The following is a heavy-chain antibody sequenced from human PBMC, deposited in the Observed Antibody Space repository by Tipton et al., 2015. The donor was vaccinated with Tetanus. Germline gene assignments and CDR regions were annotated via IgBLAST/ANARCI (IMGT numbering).Heavy chain of an antibody. CDR3: ARETSLTTSY. CDR1: GFTFSSYA. D-gene: IGHD4-17*01. CDR2: ISGGGVST. Sequence: GSLRLSCAASGFTFSSYAMNWVRQAPGKGLEWVSAISGGGVSTYYADSVKGRFTISRDNSKNTLYLQMNSLRADDTAVYYCARETSLTTSYWGQGTLVTVSS. V-gene: IGHV3-23*01. J-gene: IGHJ1*01.